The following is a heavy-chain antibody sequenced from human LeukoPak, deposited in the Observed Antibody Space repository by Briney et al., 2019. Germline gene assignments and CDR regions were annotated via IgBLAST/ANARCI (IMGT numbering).Heavy chain of an antibody. V-gene: IGHV1-69*02. CDR2: IIPILGIA. CDR3: ASTIVVVPAADDAFDI. J-gene: IGHJ3*02. D-gene: IGHD2-2*01. CDR1: GGTFSSYT. Sequence: SVKVSCKASGGTFSSYTISWVRQAPGQGLEWMGRIIPILGIANYAQKFQGRVTITADKSTSTAYMELSSLRSEDTAVYYCASTIVVVPAADDAFDIWGQGTMVTVSS.